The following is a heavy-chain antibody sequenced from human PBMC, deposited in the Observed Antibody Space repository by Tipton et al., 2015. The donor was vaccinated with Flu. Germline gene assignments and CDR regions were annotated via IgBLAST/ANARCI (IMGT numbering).Heavy chain of an antibody. CDR3: ARTHPQTSGSCHNWFDP. Sequence: GLVKPSQTLSLTCAISGDSVSSNSAAWNWIRQSPSRGLEWLGRTYYRSKWYNDYAVSVKSRITINPDTSKNQFSLQLNSVTPEDTAVYYCARTHPQTSGSCHNWFDPWGQGTLVTVSS. J-gene: IGHJ5*02. CDR2: TYYRSKWYN. D-gene: IGHD1-26*01. CDR1: GDSVSSNSAA. V-gene: IGHV6-1*01.